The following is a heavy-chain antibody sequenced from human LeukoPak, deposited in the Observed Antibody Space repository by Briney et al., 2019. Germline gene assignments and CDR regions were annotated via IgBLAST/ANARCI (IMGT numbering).Heavy chain of an antibody. CDR3: ARGELGFTLDY. Sequence: GGSLRLSCAASGFTFSSYWMSWVRQAPGKGLVWVSRINSDGSSTSYADSVKGRFTISRDNAKNTLYLQMNSLRAEDTAVYYCARGELGFTLDYWGQGTLVTVSS. CDR2: INSDGSST. J-gene: IGHJ4*02. D-gene: IGHD7-27*01. CDR1: GFTFSSYW. V-gene: IGHV3-74*01.